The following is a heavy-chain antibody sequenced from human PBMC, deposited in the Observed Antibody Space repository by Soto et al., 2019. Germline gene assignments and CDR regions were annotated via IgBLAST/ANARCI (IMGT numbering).Heavy chain of an antibody. D-gene: IGHD3-22*01. Sequence: PGGSLRLSCAASGFTFSSYGMHWVRQAPGKGLEWVAIMSYDGNNQYYADSVKGRFTMSRDNSKNTLSLQMNSLRAEDTAVYYCARSSTDSILVVYYFDSWGQGTLVTVSS. CDR2: MSYDGNNQ. CDR3: ARSSTDSILVVYYFDS. V-gene: IGHV3-30*19. CDR1: GFTFSSYG. J-gene: IGHJ4*02.